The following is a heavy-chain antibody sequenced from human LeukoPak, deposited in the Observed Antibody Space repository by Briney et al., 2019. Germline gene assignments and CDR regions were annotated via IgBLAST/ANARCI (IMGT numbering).Heavy chain of an antibody. Sequence: PSETLSLTCAVYGGSFSGYYWSWIRQPPGKGLEWIGEINHSGSTNHNPSLKSRVTISVDTSKNQFSLKLSSVTAADTAVYYCARGRQNYSWNPLRMSAFDIWGQGTMVTVSS. CDR2: INHSGST. V-gene: IGHV4-34*01. D-gene: IGHD1-1*01. CDR1: GGSFSGYY. CDR3: ARGRQNYSWNPLRMSAFDI. J-gene: IGHJ3*02.